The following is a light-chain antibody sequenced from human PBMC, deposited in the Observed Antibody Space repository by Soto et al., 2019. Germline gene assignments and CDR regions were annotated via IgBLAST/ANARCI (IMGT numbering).Light chain of an antibody. CDR2: LGS. CDR3: MQALQTPLT. CDR1: QSLLHSNGYNY. J-gene: IGKJ4*01. Sequence: DIVMPQSPLSLPVTPGEPASISCRSSQSLLHSNGYNYLDWYLQKPGQSPQLLIYLGSNRASGVHDRFSGSGSGTDFTLKISRVEAEDVGVYYCMQALQTPLTFGGGTKVEIK. V-gene: IGKV2-28*01.